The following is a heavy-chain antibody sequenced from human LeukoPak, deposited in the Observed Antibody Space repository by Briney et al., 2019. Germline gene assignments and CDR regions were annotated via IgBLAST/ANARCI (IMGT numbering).Heavy chain of an antibody. CDR2: ISYDGSNK. V-gene: IGHV3-30*04. CDR3: AREPSSSWFFDY. Sequence: GGSLRLSCAASGLTFSSYAMHWVRQAPGKGLEWVAVISYDGSNKYYADSVKGRFTISRDNSKNTLYLQMNSLRAEDTAVYYCAREPSSSWFFDYWGQGTLVTVSS. D-gene: IGHD6-13*01. CDR1: GLTFSSYA. J-gene: IGHJ4*02.